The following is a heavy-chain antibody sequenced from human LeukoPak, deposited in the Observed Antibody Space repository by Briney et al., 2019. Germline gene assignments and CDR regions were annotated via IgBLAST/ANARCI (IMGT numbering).Heavy chain of an antibody. V-gene: IGHV5-51*01. Sequence: GESLKISCKGSGYSFTSYWIGWVRQMPGKGREWMGIIYPGDSDTKYSPSFQGQVTISADKSISTAYLQWSSLKASDTAMYYCASLGYYYDSSGYSPLAFDIWGQGTMVTVSS. CDR1: GYSFTSYW. CDR2: IYPGDSDT. CDR3: ASLGYYYDSSGYSPLAFDI. D-gene: IGHD3-22*01. J-gene: IGHJ3*02.